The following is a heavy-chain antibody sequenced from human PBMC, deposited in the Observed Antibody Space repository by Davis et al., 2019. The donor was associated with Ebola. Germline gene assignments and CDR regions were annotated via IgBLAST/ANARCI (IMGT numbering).Heavy chain of an antibody. Sequence: GESLKISCAAPGFAFSSYGMHWVRQAPGKGLERVAVIWYDGSNKYYADSVKGRFTISRDNSKNTLYLQMNSLRAEDTAVYYCARELTVTTYYYYGMDVWGQGTTVTVSS. V-gene: IGHV3-33*01. CDR1: GFAFSSYG. CDR2: IWYDGSNK. J-gene: IGHJ6*02. CDR3: ARELTVTTYYYYGMDV. D-gene: IGHD4-17*01.